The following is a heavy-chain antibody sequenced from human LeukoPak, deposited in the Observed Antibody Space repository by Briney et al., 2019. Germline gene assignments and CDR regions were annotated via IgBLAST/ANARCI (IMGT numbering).Heavy chain of an antibody. V-gene: IGHV1-69*13. Sequence: ASVKVSCKASGGTFSSYAISWVRQAPGQGLEWMGGIIPIFGTANYAQKFQGRVTITADESTSTAYMELSSLRSEDTAVYYCARSGSYGSTYYYYYMDVWGKGTTATVSS. D-gene: IGHD1-26*01. CDR3: ARSGSYGSTYYYYYMDV. CDR2: IIPIFGTA. CDR1: GGTFSSYA. J-gene: IGHJ6*03.